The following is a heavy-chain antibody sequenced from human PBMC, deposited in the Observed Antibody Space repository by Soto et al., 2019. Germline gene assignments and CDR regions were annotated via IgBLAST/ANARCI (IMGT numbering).Heavy chain of an antibody. CDR1: GYTFTGYY. Sequence: SVKVSCKASGYTFTGYYMHWVRQAPGQGLEWMGGIIPIFGTANYAQKFQGRVTITADESTSTAYMELSSLRSEDTAVYYCARSPPFDYVWGSYRNNWFDPWGQGTLVTVSS. V-gene: IGHV1-69*13. J-gene: IGHJ5*02. CDR2: IIPIFGTA. CDR3: ARSPPFDYVWGSYRNNWFDP. D-gene: IGHD3-16*02.